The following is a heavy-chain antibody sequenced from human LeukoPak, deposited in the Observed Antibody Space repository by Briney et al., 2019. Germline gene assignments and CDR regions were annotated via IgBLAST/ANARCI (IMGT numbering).Heavy chain of an antibody. D-gene: IGHD6-19*01. J-gene: IGHJ5*02. CDR1: GGTFSSYA. CDR2: IIPIFGTA. Sequence: ASVKVSCKASGGTFSSYAIGWVRQAPGQGLEWMGGIIPIFGTANYAQKFQGRVTITTDESTSTAYMELSSLRSEDTAVYYCARGAVAGYYNWFDPWGQGTLVTVSS. V-gene: IGHV1-69*05. CDR3: ARGAVAGYYNWFDP.